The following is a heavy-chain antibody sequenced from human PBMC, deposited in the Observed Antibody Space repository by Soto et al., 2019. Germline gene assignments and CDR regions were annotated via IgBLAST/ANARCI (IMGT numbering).Heavy chain of an antibody. J-gene: IGHJ4*02. CDR1: GGSISSYY. Sequence: PSXTLSLTCTVSGGSISSYYWSWIRQPPGKGLEWIGYIYYSGSTNYNPSLKSRVTISVDTSKNQFSLKLSSVTAADTAVYYCARAYGGYADYWGQGALVTVSS. CDR2: IYYSGST. V-gene: IGHV4-59*01. CDR3: ARAYGGYADY. D-gene: IGHD5-12*01.